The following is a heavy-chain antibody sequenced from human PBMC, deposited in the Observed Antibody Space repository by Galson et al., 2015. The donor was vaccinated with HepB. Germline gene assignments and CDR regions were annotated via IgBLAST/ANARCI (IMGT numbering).Heavy chain of an antibody. D-gene: IGHD7-27*01. CDR1: GFTFSNAW. V-gene: IGHV3-15*01. CDR3: TTGLLLGSRDAFDI. J-gene: IGHJ3*02. Sequence: SLRLSCAASGFTFSNAWMSWVRQAPGKGLEWVGRIKSKTDGGTTDYAAPVKGRFTISRDDSKNTLYLQMNSLKTEDTAVYYCTTGLLLGSRDAFDIWGQGTMVTVSS. CDR2: IKSKTDGGTT.